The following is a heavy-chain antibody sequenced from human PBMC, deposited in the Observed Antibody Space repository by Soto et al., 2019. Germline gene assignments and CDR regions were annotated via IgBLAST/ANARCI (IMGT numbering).Heavy chain of an antibody. CDR2: ISSSGSTI. V-gene: IGHV3-11*01. CDR3: ARDRWGYCSSTSCSNWFDP. D-gene: IGHD2-2*01. Sequence: GSLRLSCAASGFTFSDYYMSWIRQAPGKGLEWVSYISSSGSTIYYADSVKGRFTISRDNAKNSLYLQMNSLRAEDTAVYYCARDRWGYCSSTSCSNWFDPWGQGTLVTV. J-gene: IGHJ5*02. CDR1: GFTFSDYY.